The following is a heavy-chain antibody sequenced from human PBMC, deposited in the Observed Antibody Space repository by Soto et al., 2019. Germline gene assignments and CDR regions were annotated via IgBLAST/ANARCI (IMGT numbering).Heavy chain of an antibody. CDR2: IYYSGST. V-gene: IGHV4-31*03. CDR3: ARDQAGYWNDAFDI. CDR1: GGSISSGGYY. D-gene: IGHD2-15*01. Sequence: QVQLQESGPGLVKPSQTLSLTCTVSGGSISSGGYYWSWIRQHPGKGLEWIGYIYYSGSTYYNPSLKSRVTLSVDTSKNQFSLKLSSVTAADTAVYSCARDQAGYWNDAFDIWGQGTMVTVSS. J-gene: IGHJ3*02.